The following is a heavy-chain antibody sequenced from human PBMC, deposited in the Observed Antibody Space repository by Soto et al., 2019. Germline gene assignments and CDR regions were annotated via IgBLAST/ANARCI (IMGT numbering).Heavy chain of an antibody. CDR1: GFTFTDYS. J-gene: IGHJ4*01. CDR2: ISSTSNIA. CDR3: ASCYGDYEFPCDY. D-gene: IGHD4-17*01. Sequence: EVQLVESGGGLVQPGGSLRLSCEGSGFTFTDYSMLWVRQAPGKGLEWVSYISSTSNIAFYVDSVEGRFTTSRDNAKDSLHLQMNRLRYEDTTVYYCASCYGDYEFPCDYWCHGTLVTVSS. V-gene: IGHV3-48*02.